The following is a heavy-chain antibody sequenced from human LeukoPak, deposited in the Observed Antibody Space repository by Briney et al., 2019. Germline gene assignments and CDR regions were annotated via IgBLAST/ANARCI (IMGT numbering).Heavy chain of an antibody. CDR1: GYTFTGYY. J-gene: IGHJ4*02. D-gene: IGHD3-10*01. CDR2: INPNSGGT. Sequence: ASVKVSCKASGYTFTGYYMHWVRQAPGQGLEWMGWINPNSGGTNYAQKFQGRVTMTRDTSISTAYMELSRLRSDDTAVYYCAMVRGVTRYYFDYWGQGTLVTVSS. CDR3: AMVRGVTRYYFDY. V-gene: IGHV1-2*02.